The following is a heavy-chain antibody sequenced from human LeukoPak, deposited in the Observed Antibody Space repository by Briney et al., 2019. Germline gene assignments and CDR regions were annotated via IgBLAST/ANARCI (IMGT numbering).Heavy chain of an antibody. V-gene: IGHV4-59*08. Sequence: SETLSLTCTVSGGSINKYYWSWIRQSPGKGLEWLGYVHDSAGTIYNPSLKSRVTISVGTSKTQFSLKLSSVTAADTAVYYCAGAEGYCTNGVCYTPEGFDYWGQGTLVTVSS. CDR1: GGSINKYY. CDR2: VHDSAGT. CDR3: AGAEGYCTNGVCYTPEGFDY. D-gene: IGHD2-8*01. J-gene: IGHJ4*02.